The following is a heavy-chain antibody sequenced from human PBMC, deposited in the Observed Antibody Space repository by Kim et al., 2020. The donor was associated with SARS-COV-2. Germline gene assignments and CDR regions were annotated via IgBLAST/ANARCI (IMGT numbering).Heavy chain of an antibody. Sequence: SETLSLTCTVSGGSISSYYWSWIRQPPGKGLEWIGYIYYSGSTNYNPSLKSRVTISVDTSKNQFSLKLSSVTAADTAVYYCARHLGKTQLIDYWGQGTLVTVSS. J-gene: IGHJ4*02. CDR2: IYYSGST. CDR3: ARHLGKTQLIDY. D-gene: IGHD7-27*01. V-gene: IGHV4-59*08. CDR1: GGSISSYY.